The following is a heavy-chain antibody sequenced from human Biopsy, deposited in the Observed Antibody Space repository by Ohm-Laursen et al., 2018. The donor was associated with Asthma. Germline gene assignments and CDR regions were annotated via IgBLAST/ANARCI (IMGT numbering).Heavy chain of an antibody. CDR3: AAGRASLQGESLI. CDR2: IVFASGAT. V-gene: IGHV1-58*01. D-gene: IGHD2/OR15-2a*01. Sequence: SVKVSCNSSGVALSGYTFEWVRQARGLGLEWIAWIVFASGATNYAQNFQDRLTVTRDMSAGSVSMELRGLSSTDTAVYYCAAGRASLQGESLIWGQGTLVSVSS. J-gene: IGHJ4*01. CDR1: GVALSGYT.